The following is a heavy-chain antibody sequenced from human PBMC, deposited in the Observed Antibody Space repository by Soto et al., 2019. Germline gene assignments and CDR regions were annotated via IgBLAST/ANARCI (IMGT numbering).Heavy chain of an antibody. J-gene: IGHJ6*02. V-gene: IGHV5-10-1*01. CDR3: ASNGVYYYYGMDV. CDR2: IDPSDSYT. CDR1: GYSFTSYW. D-gene: IGHD2-8*01. Sequence: GESLKISCKGSGYSFTSYWISWVRQMPGKGLEWMGRIDPSDSYTNYSPSFQGHVTISADKSISTAYLQWSSLKASDTTMYYCASNGVYYYYGMDVWGQGTTVTVSS.